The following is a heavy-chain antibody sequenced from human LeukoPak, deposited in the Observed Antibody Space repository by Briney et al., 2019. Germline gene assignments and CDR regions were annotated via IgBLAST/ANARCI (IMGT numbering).Heavy chain of an antibody. V-gene: IGHV1-24*01. CDR2: FDPEDGET. CDR3: ATNYYDSSGYYWGY. CDR1: GYTLTELS. D-gene: IGHD3-22*01. Sequence: ASVKVSCKVSGYTLTELSMHWVRQAPGKGLEWMGGFDPEDGETIYAQKFQGRVTMTEDTSTDTAYMELSSLRSEDAAVYYCATNYYDSSGYYWGYWGQGTLVTVSS. J-gene: IGHJ4*02.